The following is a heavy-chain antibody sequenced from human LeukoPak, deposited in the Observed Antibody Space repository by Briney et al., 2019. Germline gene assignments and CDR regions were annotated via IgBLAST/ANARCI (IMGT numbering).Heavy chain of an antibody. V-gene: IGHV3-53*01. CDR3: AREPARFFGYFDY. J-gene: IGHJ4*02. D-gene: IGHD3-16*01. CDR2: IYSGGST. Sequence: GGSLRLSCAASGFTVSSNYMSWVRLAPGKGLEWVSVIYSGGSTYYADSVKGRFTISRDNSKNTLYLQMNSLRAEDTAVYYCAREPARFFGYFDYWGQGTLVTVSS. CDR1: GFTVSSNY.